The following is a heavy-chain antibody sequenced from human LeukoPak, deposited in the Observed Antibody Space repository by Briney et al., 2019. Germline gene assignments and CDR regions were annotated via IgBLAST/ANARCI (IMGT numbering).Heavy chain of an antibody. CDR3: ARWQGDDAFDI. CDR2: INSDGSST. J-gene: IGHJ3*02. V-gene: IGHV3-74*01. D-gene: IGHD1-26*01. CDR1: GFTFSSYW. Sequence: GGSMRLSCAASGFTFSSYWMHWVRQAPGKGVVWVSRINSDGSSTSYADSVKGRFTISRDNAKNTLYLQMNSLRAEDTAVYYCARWQGDDAFDIWGQGTMVTVSS.